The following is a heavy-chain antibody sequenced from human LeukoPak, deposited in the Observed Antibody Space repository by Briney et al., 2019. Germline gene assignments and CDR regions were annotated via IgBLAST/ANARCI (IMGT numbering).Heavy chain of an antibody. V-gene: IGHV4-39*07. D-gene: IGHD1-26*01. CDR2: IYYSGST. J-gene: IGHJ5*02. Sequence: PETLSLTCTVSGGSISSSSYYWGWIRQPPGKGLEWIGSIYYSGSTYYNPSLKSRVTISVDTSKNQFSLKLSSVTAADTAVYYCARDSSGSYSYTSLYNWFNPWGQGTLVTVSS. CDR1: GGSISSSSYY. CDR3: ARDSSGSYSYTSLYNWFNP.